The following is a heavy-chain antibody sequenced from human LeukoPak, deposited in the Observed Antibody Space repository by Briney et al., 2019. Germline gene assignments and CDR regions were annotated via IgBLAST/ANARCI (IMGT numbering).Heavy chain of an antibody. CDR2: IYHSGST. V-gene: IGHV4-4*02. CDR3: ARGRGLRGSSWRYFDY. J-gene: IGHJ4*02. D-gene: IGHD6-13*01. CDR1: GGSISSSNW. Sequence: SGTLSLTCAVSGGSISSSNWWSWVRQPPGKGLEWIGEIYHSGSTNYNPSLKSRVTISVDKSKNQFSLKLSSVTAAATAVYYCARGRGLRGSSWRYFDYWGQGTLVTVSS.